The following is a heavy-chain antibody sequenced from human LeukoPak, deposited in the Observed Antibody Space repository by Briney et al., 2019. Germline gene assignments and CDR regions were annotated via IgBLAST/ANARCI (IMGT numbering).Heavy chain of an antibody. CDR1: RFTFDDYA. J-gene: IGHJ4*02. D-gene: IGHD6-19*01. V-gene: IGHV3-43*02. CDR2: ITGYGGTT. Sequence: GGSLRLSCAAPRFTFDDYAMHWVRQAPGKGLEWVSLITGYGGTTYYADSVKGRFTISRDNSKNSLYLQMNSLRTEDTALYYCAKEGPIAVANYFDYWGQGTLVTVSS. CDR3: AKEGPIAVANYFDY.